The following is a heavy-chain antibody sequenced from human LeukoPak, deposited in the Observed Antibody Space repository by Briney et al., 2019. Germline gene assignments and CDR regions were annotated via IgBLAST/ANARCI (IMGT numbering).Heavy chain of an antibody. CDR3: ARGAAAAPDAFDI. V-gene: IGHV3-13*01. D-gene: IGHD6-13*01. Sequence: GGSLRLSCATSGFTFSSYDMHWVRQTTGKGLEWVSVIGTAGDTYYAVSVKGRFTISREKARNSLYLQMNGLGAGDTAVYYCARGAAAAPDAFDIWGQGTMVTVSS. J-gene: IGHJ3*02. CDR2: IGTAGDT. CDR1: GFTFSSYD.